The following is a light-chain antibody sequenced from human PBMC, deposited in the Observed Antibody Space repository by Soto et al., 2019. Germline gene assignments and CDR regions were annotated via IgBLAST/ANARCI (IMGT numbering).Light chain of an antibody. CDR1: QGTRND. J-gene: IGKJ3*01. CDR3: LQHNSYPLT. V-gene: IGKV1-17*01. CDR2: LAS. Sequence: DVQMTQSPSSLSASVGDRVTITCRASQGTRNDLGWYHQRPGKAPKHLIYLASTLQSGVPSTFSDSASRTECTLTTSSRQPEDFATYYCLQHNSYPLTFGPATKVDIK.